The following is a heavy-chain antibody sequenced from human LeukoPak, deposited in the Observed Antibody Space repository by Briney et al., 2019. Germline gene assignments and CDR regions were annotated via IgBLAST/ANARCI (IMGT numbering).Heavy chain of an antibody. CDR3: ARFNGDYYRIDY. CDR1: GFSFSDYY. D-gene: IGHD4-17*01. J-gene: IGHJ4*02. Sequence: GGSLRLSCVVSGFSFSDYYMNWIRQTPGKGLEWLSYISGSSSHTLYADSVKGRFTISRDNAKNSLYLQMNSLRAGDTALYYCARFNGDYYRIDYWGQGTLVTVSS. V-gene: IGHV3-11*03. CDR2: ISGSSSHT.